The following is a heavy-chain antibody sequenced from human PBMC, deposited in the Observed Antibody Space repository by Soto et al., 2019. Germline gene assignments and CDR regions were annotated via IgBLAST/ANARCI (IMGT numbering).Heavy chain of an antibody. D-gene: IGHD4-17*01. CDR3: ARGTTTVTTFDY. Sequence: PSETLSLTCAVSGGSSSSGGYSWSWIRQPPGKGLECIGYIYHSGSTYYNPSLKSRVTISVDRSKNQLSLKLSSVTAADTAVYYCARGTTTVTTFDYWGQGTLVTVSS. J-gene: IGHJ4*02. V-gene: IGHV4-30-2*01. CDR1: GGSSSSGGYS. CDR2: IYHSGST.